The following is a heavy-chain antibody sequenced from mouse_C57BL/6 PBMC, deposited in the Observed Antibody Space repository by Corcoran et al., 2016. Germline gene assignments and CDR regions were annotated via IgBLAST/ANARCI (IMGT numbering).Heavy chain of an antibody. CDR3: ARWGGYDYDETWFAY. J-gene: IGHJ3*01. Sequence: QIQLVQSGPELKKPGETVKISCKASGYTFTTYGMSWVKRAPGKGLKWMGWINTYSGVPTYADDFKGRFAFSLETSASTAYLQINNLKNEDTATYFCARWGGYDYDETWFAYWGQGTLVTVSA. CDR1: GYTFTTYG. CDR2: INTYSGVP. V-gene: IGHV9-3*01. D-gene: IGHD2-4*01.